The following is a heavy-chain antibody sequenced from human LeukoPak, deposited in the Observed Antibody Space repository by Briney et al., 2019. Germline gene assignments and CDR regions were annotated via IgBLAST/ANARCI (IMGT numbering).Heavy chain of an antibody. Sequence: PGGSLRLSCAASGFTFSSYDMHWVRQATGKGLEWVSAIGTAGDTYYPGSVKGRFTISRENAKNSFYLQMNSLRAADTSVYYCAGGGGRRRWGGFDYWGQGTLVTVSS. V-gene: IGHV3-13*04. J-gene: IGHJ4*02. D-gene: IGHD2-15*01. CDR2: IGTAGDT. CDR3: AGGGGRRRWGGFDY. CDR1: GFTFSSYD.